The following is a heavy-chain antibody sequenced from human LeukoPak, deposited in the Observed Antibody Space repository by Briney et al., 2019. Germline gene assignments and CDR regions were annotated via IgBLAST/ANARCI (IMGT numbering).Heavy chain of an antibody. Sequence: ASVKVSCKASGYTFTSYYIHWVRQAPGQGLEWMGIINPTGGATRYAQKFQGRVTMIRDTSTSTVYMELSSLRSEDTALYYCVRGITMFQFWGQGTLVTVSS. CDR1: GYTFTSYY. V-gene: IGHV1-46*01. CDR3: VRGITMFQF. CDR2: INPTGGAT. J-gene: IGHJ1*01. D-gene: IGHD3-10*02.